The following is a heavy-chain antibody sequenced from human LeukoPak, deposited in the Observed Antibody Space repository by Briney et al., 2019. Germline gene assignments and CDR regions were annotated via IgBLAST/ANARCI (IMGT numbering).Heavy chain of an antibody. D-gene: IGHD6-19*01. J-gene: IGHJ5*02. CDR3: ARAPQWLVREKLNNWFDP. V-gene: IGHV3-30*03. Sequence: QPGRSLRLSCAASGFTFSSYGMHWVRQAPGKGLEWVAVISYDGSNKYYADSVKGRFTISRDNSKNTLYLQMNSLRAEDTAVYYCARAPQWLVREKLNNWFDPWGQGTLVTVSS. CDR1: GFTFSSYG. CDR2: ISYDGSNK.